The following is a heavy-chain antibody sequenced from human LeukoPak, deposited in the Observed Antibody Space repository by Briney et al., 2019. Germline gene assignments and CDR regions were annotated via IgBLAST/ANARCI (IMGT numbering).Heavy chain of an antibody. Sequence: SETLSLTCTVSGGSISHYYWSWIRQPPGKGLEWIGYIYYSGTTNYNPSLKSQVTISVDTSKNQFSLKLSSVTAADTAVYFCARATQRYCSGTTCFPYWFDTWGQGTLATVSS. D-gene: IGHD2-2*01. CDR2: IYYSGTT. CDR1: GGSISHYY. CDR3: ARATQRYCSGTTCFPYWFDT. V-gene: IGHV4-59*08. J-gene: IGHJ5*02.